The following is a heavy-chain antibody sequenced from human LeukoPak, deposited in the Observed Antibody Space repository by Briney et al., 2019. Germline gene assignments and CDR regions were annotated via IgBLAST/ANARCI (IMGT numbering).Heavy chain of an antibody. Sequence: GGSLRPSCAASGFTFSSYAMSWVRQAPGKGLEWVSAISGSGGSTYYADSVKGRFTISRDNSKNTLYLQMNSLRAEDTAVYYCAKVSSWITYYFDYWGQGTLVTVSS. CDR2: ISGSGGST. D-gene: IGHD6-13*01. V-gene: IGHV3-23*01. CDR1: GFTFSSYA. CDR3: AKVSSWITYYFDY. J-gene: IGHJ4*02.